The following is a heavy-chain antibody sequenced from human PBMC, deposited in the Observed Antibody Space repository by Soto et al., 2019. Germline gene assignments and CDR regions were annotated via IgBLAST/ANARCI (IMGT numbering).Heavy chain of an antibody. V-gene: IGHV3-30-3*01. J-gene: IGHJ5*02. Sequence: GGSLRLSCAAPGFTFSSYAMHWVRQAPGKGLEWVAVISYDGSDKYYADSVKGRFTISRDNSKNTLYLQMNSLRAEDTAVYYCAREAPYYDFWSGAPFDPWGQGTLVTVS. CDR3: AREAPYYDFWSGAPFDP. D-gene: IGHD3-3*01. CDR2: ISYDGSDK. CDR1: GFTFSSYA.